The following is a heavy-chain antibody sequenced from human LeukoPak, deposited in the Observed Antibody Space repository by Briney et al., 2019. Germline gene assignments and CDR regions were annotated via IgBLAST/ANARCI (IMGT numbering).Heavy chain of an antibody. CDR3: ARHDSYSSSFPYNWFDP. D-gene: IGHD6-13*01. V-gene: IGHV1-69*06. CDR2: IIPLFGAP. CDR1: GGSFSSYG. Sequence: PGASVKLSCKASGGSFSSYGISWVRQAPGQGLERMGGIIPLFGAPNYAQKFQGRVTITADKSTTTAYMELSSLRSEDTAVYFCARHDSYSSSFPYNWFDPWGQGTLVTVSS. J-gene: IGHJ5*02.